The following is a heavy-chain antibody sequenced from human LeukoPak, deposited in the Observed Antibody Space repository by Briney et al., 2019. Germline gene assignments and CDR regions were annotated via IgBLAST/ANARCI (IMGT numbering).Heavy chain of an antibody. Sequence: ASVKVSCKISGHALSDLSIHWVRQAPGRGPEWMGGFDPEVGDKMHAQKFQGRVTMTEDTSTDTAYMELNSLRSEDTAVYYCATDSDPWGPAAGTIDYWGQGTLVTVSS. CDR3: ATDSDPWGPAAGTIDY. V-gene: IGHV1-24*01. J-gene: IGHJ4*02. D-gene: IGHD6-13*01. CDR2: FDPEVGDK. CDR1: GHALSDLS.